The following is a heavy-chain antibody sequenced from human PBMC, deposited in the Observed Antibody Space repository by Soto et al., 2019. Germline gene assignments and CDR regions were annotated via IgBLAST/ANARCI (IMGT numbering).Heavy chain of an antibody. CDR3: ARDVGRLEYWFDP. V-gene: IGHV3-30*03. D-gene: IGHD3-3*01. Sequence: QVQVVESGGGVVQPGRSLRLSCAASGFSFRNHGMHWVRQAPGKGLEWVAAIRNDGSNEYYADSVKGRFTISRDNSKSRMYLQMNSLRAEDTAVYYCARDVGRLEYWFDPWGQGTLVTVSS. CDR2: IRNDGSNE. CDR1: GFSFRNHG. J-gene: IGHJ5*02.